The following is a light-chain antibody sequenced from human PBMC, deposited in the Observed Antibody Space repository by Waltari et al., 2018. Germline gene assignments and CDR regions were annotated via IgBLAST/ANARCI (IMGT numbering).Light chain of an antibody. J-gene: IGLJ3*02. V-gene: IGLV2-8*01. CDR2: EVT. Sequence: QAALTQPPSASGSPGQSVTISCTGTSGDVGAYKYVSWYQQHPGKAPKLIIYEVTRRPSGFPDRFSGSKSGNTASLTVSGLQAEDEADYYCSSFAGNNIWVFGGGTKVTVL. CDR3: SSFAGNNIWV. CDR1: SGDVGAYKY.